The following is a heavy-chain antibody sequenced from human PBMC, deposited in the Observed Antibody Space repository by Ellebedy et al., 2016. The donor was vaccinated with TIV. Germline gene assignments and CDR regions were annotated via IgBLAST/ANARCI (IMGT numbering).Heavy chain of an antibody. CDR3: AREGYCTKGVCYTSPIDS. CDR2: IYYSGGT. V-gene: IGHV4-59*01. Sequence: MPSETLSLTCSVSGGSISSYYWSWIRQPPGKGLEWIGYIYYSGGTNYNPSLKSRVTISIDMSKSQFSLKLSSVTAADTAVYYCAREGYCTKGVCYTSPIDSWGQGTLVTVSS. CDR1: GGSISSYY. D-gene: IGHD2-8*01. J-gene: IGHJ4*02.